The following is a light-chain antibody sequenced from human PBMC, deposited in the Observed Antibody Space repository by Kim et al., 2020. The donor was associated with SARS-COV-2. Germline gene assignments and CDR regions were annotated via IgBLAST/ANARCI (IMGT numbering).Light chain of an antibody. Sequence: SLNLSCDGTSRDVGSHNYVAWYQQHPGKAAKLMIYDVSKRHSGVSGRLSGSKSGNTASLTISGLQAEDETDYYCSSYTSSSTFDWVFGGGSKLTVL. CDR3: SSYTSSSTFDWV. V-gene: IGLV2-14*04. J-gene: IGLJ3*02. CDR2: DVS. CDR1: SRDVGSHNY.